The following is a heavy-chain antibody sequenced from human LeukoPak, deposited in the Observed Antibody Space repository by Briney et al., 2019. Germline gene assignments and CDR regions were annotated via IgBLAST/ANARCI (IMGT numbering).Heavy chain of an antibody. Sequence: SETLSLTCTVSGGSISSSSYYWGWGRQTPGKGLEWIGNIYYIGNTYYNPSLKSRVTISVDTSKNQFSLKLSSVTAADTAIYYCARGQIAVDPAFDYWGQGSLVTVSS. D-gene: IGHD6-19*01. CDR2: IYYIGNT. V-gene: IGHV4-39*07. CDR3: ARGQIAVDPAFDY. J-gene: IGHJ4*02. CDR1: GGSISSSSYY.